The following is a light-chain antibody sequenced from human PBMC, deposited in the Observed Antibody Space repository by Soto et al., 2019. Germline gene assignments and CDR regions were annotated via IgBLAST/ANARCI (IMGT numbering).Light chain of an antibody. V-gene: IGKV3-15*01. Sequence: DIVMTQSPATLSVSPGERATLSCRASQSVRSKLAWYQQKPGQAPRLLIYDASTRATGIPARFSGSGSGTEFTLTVSSLQSEDFAVYYCQQYNNWPPITFGQGTLLEIK. CDR1: QSVRSK. CDR2: DAS. J-gene: IGKJ5*01. CDR3: QQYNNWPPIT.